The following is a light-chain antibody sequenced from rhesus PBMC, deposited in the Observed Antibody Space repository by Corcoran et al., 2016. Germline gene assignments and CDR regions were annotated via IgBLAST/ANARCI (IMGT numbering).Light chain of an antibody. Sequence: SYDLTQPPSVSVSPGQTARITCGGENIGSKNVHWYQQKPPQAPVLVIYYDNERHSGIPERFSGSKSGNTATLTISGVEAGDEADYYCQVCDSSSDHYIFGSGTRLTV. J-gene: IGLJ1*01. V-gene: IGLV3-36*02. CDR2: YDN. CDR3: QVCDSSSDHYI. CDR1: NIGSKN.